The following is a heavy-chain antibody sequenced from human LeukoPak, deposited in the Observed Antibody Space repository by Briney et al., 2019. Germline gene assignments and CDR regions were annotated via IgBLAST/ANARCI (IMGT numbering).Heavy chain of an antibody. CDR2: IYTSGST. Sequence: PSETLSLTCTVSGGSISSGSYYWSWIRQPAGKGLEWIGRIYTSGSTNYNPSLKSRVTISVDTSKNQFSLKLSSVTAVDTTVYYCAREGCSGGSCYPGYFQHWRQGTLVTVCS. CDR1: GGSISSGSYY. CDR3: AREGCSGGSCYPGYFQH. V-gene: IGHV4-61*02. D-gene: IGHD2-15*01. J-gene: IGHJ1*01.